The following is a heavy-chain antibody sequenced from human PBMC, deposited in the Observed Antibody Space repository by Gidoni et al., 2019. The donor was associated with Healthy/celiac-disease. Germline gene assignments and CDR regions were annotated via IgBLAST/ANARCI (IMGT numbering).Heavy chain of an antibody. J-gene: IGHJ4*02. D-gene: IGHD5-12*01. CDR2: IYSGGST. V-gene: IGHV3-53*01. CDR1: GFTVSSNY. Sequence: EVQLVESGGGLIQPGGSLRLSCAASGFTVSSNYMSWVRQAPGKGLEWVSVIYSGGSTYYADSVKGRFTISRDNSKNTLYLQMNSLRAEDTAVYYCARVNSGYHLPLYYFDYWGQGTLVTVSS. CDR3: ARVNSGYHLPLYYFDY.